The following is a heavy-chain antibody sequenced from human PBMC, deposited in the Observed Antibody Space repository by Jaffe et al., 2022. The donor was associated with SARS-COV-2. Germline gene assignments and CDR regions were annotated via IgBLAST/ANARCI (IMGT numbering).Heavy chain of an antibody. CDR3: AREYYYGSGSYSGASYFDY. J-gene: IGHJ4*02. V-gene: IGHV3-23*04. CDR2: ISGSGGYI. Sequence: EVQLVESGGGLVQPGGSLRLSCAASGFTFSSYAMSWVRQAPGKGLEWVSAISGSGGYIYYADSVKGRFTISRDNSKNTLYLQMNSLRAEDTALYYCAREYYYGSGSYSGASYFDYWGQGTLVTVSS. D-gene: IGHD3-10*01. CDR1: GFTFSSYA.